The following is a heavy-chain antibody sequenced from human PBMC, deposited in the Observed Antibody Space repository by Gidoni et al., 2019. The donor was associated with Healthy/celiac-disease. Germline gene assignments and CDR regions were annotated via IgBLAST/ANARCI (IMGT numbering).Heavy chain of an antibody. J-gene: IGHJ4*02. V-gene: IGHV3-48*04. Sequence: EVQLVESAGGLLQPGGSLRLSCAASGFTFSSYSMNWVRQAPGKGLELVSYISSSSSTIYYADSVKGRFTIPRENAKNSLYLQMNSLRAEDTAVYYCARDDSPFDYWGQGTLVTVSS. CDR2: ISSSSSTI. D-gene: IGHD5-18*01. CDR3: ARDDSPFDY. CDR1: GFTFSSYS.